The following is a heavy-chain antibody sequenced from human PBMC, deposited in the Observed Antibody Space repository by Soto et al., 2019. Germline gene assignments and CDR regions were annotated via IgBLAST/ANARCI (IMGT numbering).Heavy chain of an antibody. V-gene: IGHV1-69*13. D-gene: IGHD2-8*01. CDR2: IIPIFGTA. CDR3: ASAPGPNCTNGVFYTLGDYYYGMDV. Sequence: ASVKVSCKASGGTFSSYAISCVRRAPGQGLEWMGGIIPIFGTANYAQKFQGRVTITADESTSTAYMELSSLRSEDTAVYYCASAPGPNCTNGVFYTLGDYYYGMDVWGQGTTVTGSS. CDR1: GGTFSSYA. J-gene: IGHJ6*02.